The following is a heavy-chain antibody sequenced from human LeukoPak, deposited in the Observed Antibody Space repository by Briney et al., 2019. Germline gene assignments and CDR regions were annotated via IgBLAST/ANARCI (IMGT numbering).Heavy chain of an antibody. CDR3: ARVVAAAGTSLSYYMDV. CDR2: IYYRGST. CDR1: GGSISSYY. Sequence: SETLSLTCTVSGGSISSYYWSWTRQPPGKGLEWIGYIYYRGSTIYNPSLKSRVTMSVDTSKNQFSLKLSSVTAADTAVYYCARVVAAAGTSLSYYMDVWGKGTTVTVSS. D-gene: IGHD6-13*01. J-gene: IGHJ6*03. V-gene: IGHV4-59*01.